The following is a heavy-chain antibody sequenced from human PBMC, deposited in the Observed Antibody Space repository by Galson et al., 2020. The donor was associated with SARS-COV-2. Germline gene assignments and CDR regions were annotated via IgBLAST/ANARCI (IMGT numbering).Heavy chain of an antibody. D-gene: IGHD6-6*01. CDR3: ARDPRAGIAARRGWDDAFDI. CDR2: INPNSGGT. V-gene: IGHV1-2*02. CDR1: GYTFTGYY. Sequence: ASVKVSCKASGYTFTGYYMHWVRQAPGQGLEWMGWINPNSGGTNYAQKFQGRVTMTRDTSISTAYMELSRLRSDDTAVYYCARDPRAGIAARRGWDDAFDIWGQGTMVTVSS. J-gene: IGHJ3*02.